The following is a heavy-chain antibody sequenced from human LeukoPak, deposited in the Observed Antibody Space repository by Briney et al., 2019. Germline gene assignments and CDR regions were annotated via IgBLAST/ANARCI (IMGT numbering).Heavy chain of an antibody. V-gene: IGHV3-7*01. J-gene: IGHJ4*02. CDR1: GFTFSSYA. CDR3: ARRDYDILTGYFTFDY. Sequence: GGSLRLSCAASGFTFSSYAMHWVRQAPGKGLEWVANIKQDGSERYYVDSVKGRFTISRDNAKKSLYLQMNSLRAEDTAVYYCARRDYDILTGYFTFDYWGQGTLVTVSS. CDR2: IKQDGSER. D-gene: IGHD3-9*01.